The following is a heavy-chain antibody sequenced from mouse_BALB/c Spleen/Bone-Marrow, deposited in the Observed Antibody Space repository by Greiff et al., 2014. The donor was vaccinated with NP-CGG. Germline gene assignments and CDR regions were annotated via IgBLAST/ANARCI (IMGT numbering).Heavy chain of an antibody. J-gene: IGHJ4*01. Sequence: EVHLVESGAELVKPGASVKLSCTASGFNIKDTYMHWVKQRPEQGLEWIGRIDPANGNTKYDPKFQGKATITADTSSNTAYLRLSSLTSEDTAVYYCARYRYDYYAMDYWGQGTSVTVSS. CDR2: IDPANGNT. V-gene: IGHV14-3*02. D-gene: IGHD2-14*01. CDR1: GFNIKDTY. CDR3: ARYRYDYYAMDY.